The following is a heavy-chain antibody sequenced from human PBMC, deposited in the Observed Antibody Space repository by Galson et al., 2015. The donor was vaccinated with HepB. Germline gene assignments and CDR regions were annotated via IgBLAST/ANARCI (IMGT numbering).Heavy chain of an antibody. D-gene: IGHD1-20*01. Sequence: SLRLSCAASGFSFSSYAMSWVRQAPGKGLEWVSALSGDAGSTYYADSVKGRFTISRDNSKNTLYLQMNSLRAEDTAVYLCARGRYYNYVGYFDYRGQGTLVTVSS. CDR1: GFSFSSYA. CDR2: LSGDAGST. CDR3: ARGRYYNYVGYFDY. V-gene: IGHV3-23*01. J-gene: IGHJ4*02.